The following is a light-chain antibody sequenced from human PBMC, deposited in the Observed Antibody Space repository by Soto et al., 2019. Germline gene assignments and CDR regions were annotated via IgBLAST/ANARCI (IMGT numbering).Light chain of an antibody. V-gene: IGKV3D-15*01. CDR2: GAS. J-gene: IGKJ5*01. CDR3: QQYKNWPL. CDR1: QSVGRN. Sequence: VVMTQSPATLSVSPGESATLSCRASQSVGRNLAWYQQKPGQAPRLLLYGASFRATNVTDRFSGRGSGTEFTLTISGLQSDDFAVYYCQQYKNWPLFGQGTRLEIK.